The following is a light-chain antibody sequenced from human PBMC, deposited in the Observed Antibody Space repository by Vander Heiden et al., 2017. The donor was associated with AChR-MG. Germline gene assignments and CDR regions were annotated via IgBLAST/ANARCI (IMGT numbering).Light chain of an antibody. CDR1: QSISSY. J-gene: IGKJ3*01. CDR3: QQSYGSPFT. Sequence: DIQMTPSPSSLSASVGDRVTITCRTSQSISSYLNWYQQKPGKAPMLLIYAASSLPSGVPSRFSGSGSGTHFTLTISSLQPEDFATYFCQQSYGSPFTFGPGTKVDIK. CDR2: AAS. V-gene: IGKV1-39*01.